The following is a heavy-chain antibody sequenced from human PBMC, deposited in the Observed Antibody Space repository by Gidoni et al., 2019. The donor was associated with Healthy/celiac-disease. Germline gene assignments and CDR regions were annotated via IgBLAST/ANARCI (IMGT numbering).Heavy chain of an antibody. CDR1: GFTFSSYW. Sequence: EVQLVESGGGLVQSGGSLRLSCAASGFTFSSYWLHWVRQAPGKGLVWVSRINSDGSSTSYADSVKGRFTISRDNAKNTLYLQMNSLRAEDTAVYYCARVRTILTGGYYYYYGMDVWGQGTTVTVSS. J-gene: IGHJ6*02. CDR2: INSDGSST. D-gene: IGHD3-3*01. V-gene: IGHV3-74*01. CDR3: ARVRTILTGGYYYYYGMDV.